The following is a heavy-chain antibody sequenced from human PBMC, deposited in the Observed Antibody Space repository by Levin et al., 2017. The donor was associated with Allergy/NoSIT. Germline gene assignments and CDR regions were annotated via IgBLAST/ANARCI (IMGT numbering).Heavy chain of an antibody. V-gene: IGHV3-33*01. J-gene: IGHJ4*02. CDR2: IWYDGSNK. CDR3: ARGFGIAVAGKDY. Sequence: GESLKISCAASGFTFSSYGMHWVRQAPGKGLEWVAVIWYDGSNKYYADSVKGRFTISRDNSKNTLYLQMNSLRAEDTAVYYCARGFGIAVAGKDYWGQGTLVTVSS. D-gene: IGHD6-19*01. CDR1: GFTFSSYG.